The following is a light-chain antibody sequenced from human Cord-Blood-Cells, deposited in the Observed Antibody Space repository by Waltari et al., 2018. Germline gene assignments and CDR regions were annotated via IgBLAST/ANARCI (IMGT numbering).Light chain of an antibody. V-gene: IGLV2-11*01. J-gene: IGLJ2*01. Sequence: QSALTQPPSVSGSPGQSVTISCTGPSSDVGGYNYVPCYQKHPHKPPKLMIYDVSKRPSGVPDRFSGSKSGNTASLTISGLQAEDEADYYCCSYAGSFVVFGGGTKLTVL. CDR2: DVS. CDR3: CSYAGSFVV. CDR1: SSDVGGYNY.